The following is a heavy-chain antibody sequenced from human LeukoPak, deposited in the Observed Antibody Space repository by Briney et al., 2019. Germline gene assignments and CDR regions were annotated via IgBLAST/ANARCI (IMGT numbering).Heavy chain of an antibody. CDR2: ISYDGSNK. D-gene: IGHD3-10*01. CDR1: GFTFSSYG. J-gene: IGHJ5*02. V-gene: IGHV3-30*03. Sequence: GGSLRLSCAASGFTFSSYGMHWVRQAPGKGLEWVAFISYDGSNKYYADSVKGRFTISRDNSKNTLYLQMNNLRSDDTAVYYCARESPMVRGVIALGHWFDPWGQGTLVTVSS. CDR3: ARESPMVRGVIALGHWFDP.